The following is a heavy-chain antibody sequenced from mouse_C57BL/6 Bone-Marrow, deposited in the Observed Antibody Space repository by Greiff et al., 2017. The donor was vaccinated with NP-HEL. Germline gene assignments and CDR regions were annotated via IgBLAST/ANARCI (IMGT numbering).Heavy chain of an antibody. D-gene: IGHD2-2*01. CDR1: GYTFTSYW. V-gene: IGHV1-69*01. CDR3: ARGYGYGWFAY. J-gene: IGHJ3*01. Sequence: QVQLQQSGAELVMPGASVKLSCKASGYTFTSYWMHWVKQRPGQGLEWIGEIDPSDSYTNYNQKFKGKSTLTVDKSSSTAYMQLSSLTSEDSAVYYCARGYGYGWFAYWGQGTLVTVSA. CDR2: IDPSDSYT.